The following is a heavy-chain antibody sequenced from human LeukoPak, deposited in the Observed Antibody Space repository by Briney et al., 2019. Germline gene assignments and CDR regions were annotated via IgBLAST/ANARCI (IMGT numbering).Heavy chain of an antibody. Sequence: SETLSLTCTVSGGSISTYYWSWIRQPPGKGLECIGYIYYSGSTNYNPSLKSRVTISVDTSKNQFSLKLSSVTAADTAVYYCARGIGGDYAAVAFDYWGQGTLVTVSS. V-gene: IGHV4-59*12. D-gene: IGHD4-17*01. CDR1: GGSISTYY. J-gene: IGHJ4*02. CDR3: ARGIGGDYAAVAFDY. CDR2: IYYSGST.